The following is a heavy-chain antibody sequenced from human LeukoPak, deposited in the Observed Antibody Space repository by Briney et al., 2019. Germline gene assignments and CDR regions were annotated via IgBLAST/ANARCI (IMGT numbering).Heavy chain of an antibody. J-gene: IGHJ4*02. CDR1: GFTVSSNY. CDR2: IYSGGST. CDR3: VRPGVRDYYFDY. Sequence: PGGSLRLSCAASGFTVSSNYMSWVRQAPGKGLEWVSVIYSGGSTYYADSVKGRFTISRDNSKNTLYLQMNSLRPEDTAFYYCVRPGVRDYYFDYWGQGTLVTVSS. V-gene: IGHV3-66*04. D-gene: IGHD3-10*01.